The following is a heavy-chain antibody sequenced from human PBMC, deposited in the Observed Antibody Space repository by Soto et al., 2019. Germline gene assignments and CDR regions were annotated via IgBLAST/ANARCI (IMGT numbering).Heavy chain of an antibody. D-gene: IGHD2-15*01. Sequence: SETLSLTCTVSGGSISSSSCYWGWIRQPPGKGLEWIGSIYYSGSTYYNPSLKSRVTISVDTSKNQFSLKLSSVTAADTAVYYCARALVVVAATHSWFDPWGQGTLVTVSS. J-gene: IGHJ5*02. CDR3: ARALVVVAATHSWFDP. CDR2: IYYSGST. V-gene: IGHV4-39*01. CDR1: GGSISSSSCY.